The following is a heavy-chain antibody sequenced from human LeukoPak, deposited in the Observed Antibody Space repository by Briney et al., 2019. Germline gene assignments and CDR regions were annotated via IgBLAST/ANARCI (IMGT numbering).Heavy chain of an antibody. CDR2: IYPNSGGT. V-gene: IGHV1-2*02. J-gene: IGHJ6*03. CDR1: AYAFTGYY. CDR3: ARSEQFPYYMDV. Sequence: ASVKVSCKASAYAFTGYYMHWVRQAPGQGLEWMGWIYPNSGGTNYAQKFQGRVTMTRDTSISTAYMELSRLRSDDTAVYYCARSEQFPYYMDVWGKGTTVTVSS. D-gene: IGHD6-19*01.